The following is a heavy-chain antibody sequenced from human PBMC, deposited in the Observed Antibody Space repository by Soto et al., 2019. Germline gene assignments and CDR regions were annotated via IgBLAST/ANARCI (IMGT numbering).Heavy chain of an antibody. J-gene: IGHJ5*02. D-gene: IGHD3-22*01. CDR2: IYSGGST. Sequence: GGSLRLSCAASGFTVSSNYMSWVRQAPGKGLEWVSVIYSGGSTYYADSVKGRFTISRDNSKNTLYLQMNSLRAEDTAVYYCAREGKGHYDSSGTWGQGTLVTVSS. CDR1: GFTVSSNY. CDR3: AREGKGHYDSSGT. V-gene: IGHV3-53*01.